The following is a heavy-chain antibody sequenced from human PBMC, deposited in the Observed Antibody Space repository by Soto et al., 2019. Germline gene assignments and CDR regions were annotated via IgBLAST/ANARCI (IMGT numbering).Heavy chain of an antibody. Sequence: SETLSLTCAVYGGSFSGYYWSWIRQPPGKGLEWIGYIHSSGSTNYNPSLKSRVTISADTSRNQFSLKLTSVTAADTAVYYCAILTKPTAVTTAFRGGYGLDVWGQGTTVIVSS. CDR2: IHSSGST. J-gene: IGHJ6*02. V-gene: IGHV4-59*01. CDR1: GGSFSGYY. D-gene: IGHD4-17*01. CDR3: AILTKPTAVTTAFRGGYGLDV.